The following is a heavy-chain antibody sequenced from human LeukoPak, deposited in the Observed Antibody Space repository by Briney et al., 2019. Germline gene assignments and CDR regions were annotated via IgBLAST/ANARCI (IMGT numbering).Heavy chain of an antibody. CDR3: ASRGDRGRGERYRIGY. CDR1: GYTYSNYA. V-gene: IGHV3-30-3*01. J-gene: IGHJ4*02. D-gene: IGHD3-10*01. Sequence: GVSLTLSCAASGYTYSNYAMLWLRQARGRALEGVTVLSYGGSNKYYADSVKGRFTISRDNSKNSLYLQMNSLRAEDAAVYYCASRGDRGRGERYRIGYWGQGTLVTVSS. CDR2: LSYGGSNK.